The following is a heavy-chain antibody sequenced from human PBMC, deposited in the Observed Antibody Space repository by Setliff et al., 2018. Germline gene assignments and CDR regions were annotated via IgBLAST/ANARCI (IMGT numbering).Heavy chain of an antibody. D-gene: IGHD3-10*01. V-gene: IGHV3-53*01. Sequence: LRLSCAASGFTVSSNHISWVRQAPGKGLEWVSVIYSGGGTYYADSVKGRFTISRDNSKNTLYLQMNSLRAEDTAVYYCASNYGLGTHYLDYWGQGTLVTVSS. CDR1: GFTVSSNH. CDR3: ASNYGLGTHYLDY. J-gene: IGHJ4*02. CDR2: IYSGGGT.